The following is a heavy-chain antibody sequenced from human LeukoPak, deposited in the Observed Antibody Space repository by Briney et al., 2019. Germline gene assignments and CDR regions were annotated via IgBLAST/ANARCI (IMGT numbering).Heavy chain of an antibody. V-gene: IGHV3-30-3*01. CDR1: GFTFSSYA. CDR2: ISYDGSNK. Sequence: GSLRLSCAASGFTFSSYAMHWVRQAPGKGLEWVAVISYDGSNKYYAGSVKGRFTISRDNSKNTLYLQMNSLRAEDTAVYYCARDRDYYGSGSYYTTFDYWGQGTLVTVSS. D-gene: IGHD3-10*01. CDR3: ARDRDYYGSGSYYTTFDY. J-gene: IGHJ4*02.